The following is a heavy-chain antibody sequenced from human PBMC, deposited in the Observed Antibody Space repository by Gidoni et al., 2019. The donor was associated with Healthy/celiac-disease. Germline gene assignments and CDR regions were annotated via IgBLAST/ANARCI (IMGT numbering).Heavy chain of an antibody. J-gene: IGHJ4*02. Sequence: QVQLQESGPGLVKPSQTLSLTCTVSGGSIRSGGYYWSWIRQHPGKGLEWIGYIYYSGSTYYNPSLKSRVTISVDTSKNQFSLKLSSVTAADTAVYYCAREGYSSSWYEDYWGQGTLVTVSS. V-gene: IGHV4-31*03. CDR2: IYYSGST. CDR1: GGSIRSGGYY. D-gene: IGHD6-13*01. CDR3: AREGYSSSWYEDY.